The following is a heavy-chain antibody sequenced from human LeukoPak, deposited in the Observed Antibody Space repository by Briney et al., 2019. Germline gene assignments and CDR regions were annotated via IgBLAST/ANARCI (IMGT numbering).Heavy chain of an antibody. CDR2: IYYSGST. CDR1: GGSVSSGSYY. V-gene: IGHV4-61*01. D-gene: IGHD1-26*01. J-gene: IGHJ3*02. CDR3: ASLGGIVGAAPDAFDI. Sequence: SETLSLTCTVSGGSVSSGSYYWSWIRQPPGKGLEWIGYIYYSGSTNYNPSLKSRVTISVDTSKNQFSLKLSSVTAADTAVYYCASLGGIVGAAPDAFDIWGQGTMVTVSS.